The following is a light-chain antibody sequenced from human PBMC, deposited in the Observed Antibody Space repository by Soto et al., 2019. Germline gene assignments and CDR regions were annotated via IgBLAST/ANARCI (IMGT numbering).Light chain of an antibody. CDR3: QHYYNLPRT. Sequence: EIVMTQSPATLSVSPGERATLSCRASQSVSSNLAWYQQKPGQAPRLLIYGASTRATGIPARFSCSGSRTVFTLTVISLHSEDFAFYYCQHYYNLPRTFGQGTKVEIK. J-gene: IGKJ1*01. CDR1: QSVSSN. V-gene: IGKV3-15*01. CDR2: GAS.